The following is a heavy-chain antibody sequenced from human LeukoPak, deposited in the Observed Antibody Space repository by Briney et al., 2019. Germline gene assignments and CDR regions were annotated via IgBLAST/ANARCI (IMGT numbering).Heavy chain of an antibody. CDR3: TRAGSYGYYWYFDL. J-gene: IGHJ2*01. Sequence: SQTLSLTCAISGDSVSRNSVTWNWIRQSPSRGLEWLGRTYYRSKWYNDYAVSVKSRITINPDTSKNQFSLQLNSVTPEDTAVYYCTRAGSYGYYWYFDLWGRGTLVTVSS. V-gene: IGHV6-1*01. CDR1: GDSVSRNSVT. CDR2: TYYRSKWYN. D-gene: IGHD5-18*01.